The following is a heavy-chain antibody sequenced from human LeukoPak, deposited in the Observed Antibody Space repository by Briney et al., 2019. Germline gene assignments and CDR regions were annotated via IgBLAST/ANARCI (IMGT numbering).Heavy chain of an antibody. V-gene: IGHV1-24*01. Sequence: GASVKVSCKVSGYTLTELSMHWVRQAPGKGLEWMGGFDPEDGETIYAQKFQGRVTMTEDISTDTAYMELSSLRSEDTAVYYCATDGSGSYYNVRGYGMDVWGQGTTVTVSS. CDR3: ATDGSGSYYNVRGYGMDV. D-gene: IGHD3-10*01. J-gene: IGHJ6*02. CDR2: FDPEDGET. CDR1: GYTLTELS.